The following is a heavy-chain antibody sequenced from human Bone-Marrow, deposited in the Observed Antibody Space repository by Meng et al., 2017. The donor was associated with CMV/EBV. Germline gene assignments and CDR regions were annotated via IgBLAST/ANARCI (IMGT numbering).Heavy chain of an antibody. Sequence: GGSLRLSCAASGFTFSSYGMHWVRQAPGKGLEWVSYISSSGSTIYYADSVKGRFTISRDNAKNSLYLQMNSLRAEDTAVYYCARVKGSSSWYRVNWFDPWGQGTLVTVSS. D-gene: IGHD6-13*01. J-gene: IGHJ5*02. CDR1: GFTFSSYG. CDR2: ISSSGSTI. V-gene: IGHV3-48*04. CDR3: ARVKGSSSWYRVNWFDP.